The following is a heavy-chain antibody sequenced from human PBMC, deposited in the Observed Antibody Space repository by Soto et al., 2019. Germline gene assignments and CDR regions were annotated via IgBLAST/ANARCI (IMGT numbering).Heavy chain of an antibody. D-gene: IGHD3-10*01. CDR1: GFAFSSYE. V-gene: IGHV3-48*03. CDR3: ARAAGIMTRGFHGMDV. Sequence: GGSLRLSCAASGFAFSSYEMNWVRQSPWKGLEWLSYISSTASTIHYADSVKGRFTISRDNANNSVYLQMNSLTADDSAVYYCARAAGIMTRGFHGMDVWGQGTTVTVSS. J-gene: IGHJ6*02. CDR2: ISSTASTI.